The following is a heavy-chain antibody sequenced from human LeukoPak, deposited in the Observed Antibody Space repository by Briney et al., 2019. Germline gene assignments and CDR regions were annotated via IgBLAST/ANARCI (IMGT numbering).Heavy chain of an antibody. Sequence: ASVKVSCTASGGTFTSYAISWVRQAPGHGLEWRGRSIPILGIVNYAQQFQGRVTITADKSTSTAYMELSSLRSEDTAVYYCARAPHGAGSYYKFFWGQGTLVTVSS. V-gene: IGHV1-69*04. J-gene: IGHJ4*02. CDR2: SIPILGIV. D-gene: IGHD3-10*01. CDR1: GGTFTSYA. CDR3: ARAPHGAGSYYKFF.